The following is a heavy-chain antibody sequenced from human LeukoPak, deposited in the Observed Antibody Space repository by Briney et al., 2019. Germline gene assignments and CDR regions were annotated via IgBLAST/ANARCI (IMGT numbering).Heavy chain of an antibody. CDR3: AREDYYGSGSPLGY. V-gene: IGHV3-11*01. J-gene: IGHJ4*02. CDR1: GFTFSRYW. CDR2: ISSSVSTI. D-gene: IGHD3-10*01. Sequence: GGSLRLSCAASGFTFSRYWMHWVRQAPGEWLEWVSYISSSVSTIYYAASVKGRFTIPRDNTKNSLYLQMNSLRAEDTAVYYCAREDYYGSGSPLGYWGQGTLVTVSS.